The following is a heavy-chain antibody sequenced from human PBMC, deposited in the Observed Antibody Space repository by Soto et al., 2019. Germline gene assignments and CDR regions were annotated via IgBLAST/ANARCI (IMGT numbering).Heavy chain of an antibody. CDR3: GSVGYCSSTNCLFYYYHYGMDV. V-gene: IGHV1-69*13. J-gene: IGHJ6*02. Sequence: SVKVSCKASGGTFSSHAISWARQAPGRGLEWMGGIIPIFGTTNYAQNFRARVTITADESTSTAYMELSSLTSEDTAVYYCGSVGYCSSTNCLFYYYHYGMDVWGQGTTVTVSS. CDR2: IIPIFGTT. CDR1: GGTFSSHA. D-gene: IGHD2-2*03.